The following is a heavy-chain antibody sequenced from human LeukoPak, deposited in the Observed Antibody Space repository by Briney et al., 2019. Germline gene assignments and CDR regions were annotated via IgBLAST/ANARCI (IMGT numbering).Heavy chain of an antibody. CDR3: AQTKYSLSSPGWFDP. Sequence: KVSGPTLVNPTQALTLTCAFSGFSLSTSGVGVGWIRQPPGKALEWLALIYWDDDKRNSPSLRSRLTITKDTSKNQVVLTMTNMDPVDTATYYCAQTKYSLSSPGWFDPWGQGTLVTVSS. J-gene: IGHJ5*02. CDR2: IYWDDDK. D-gene: IGHD5-18*01. CDR1: GFSLSTSGVG. V-gene: IGHV2-5*02.